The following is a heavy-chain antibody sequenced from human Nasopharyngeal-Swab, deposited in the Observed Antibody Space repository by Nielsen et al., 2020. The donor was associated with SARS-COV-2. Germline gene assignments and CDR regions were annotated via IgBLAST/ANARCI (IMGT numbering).Heavy chain of an antibody. CDR3: ARDSAAAGTVFDY. D-gene: IGHD6-13*01. J-gene: IGHJ4*02. Sequence: LSLTCAASGFTFSDYYMSWILQAPGKGLEWVSYISSSSSYTNYADSVKGRFTISRDNAKNSLYLQMNSLRAEDTAVYYCARDSAAAGTVFDYWGQGTLVTVSS. CDR1: GFTFSDYY. V-gene: IGHV3-11*06. CDR2: ISSSSSYT.